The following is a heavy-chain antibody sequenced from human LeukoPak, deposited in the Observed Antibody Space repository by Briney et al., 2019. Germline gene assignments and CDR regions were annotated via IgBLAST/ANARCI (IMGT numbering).Heavy chain of an antibody. V-gene: IGHV3-48*01. D-gene: IGHD2-2*01. CDR2: ISSGSGTT. Sequence: GGSLRLSCAASGFTFSSYSMNWVRQAPGKGLEWVSYISSGSGTTYSADSVKGRFTISRDNAKYSLYLQMNSLRAEDTAVYYCARDVVGIYCSSTSCYGMDVWGQGTTVTVSS. J-gene: IGHJ6*02. CDR3: ARDVVGIYCSSTSCYGMDV. CDR1: GFTFSSYS.